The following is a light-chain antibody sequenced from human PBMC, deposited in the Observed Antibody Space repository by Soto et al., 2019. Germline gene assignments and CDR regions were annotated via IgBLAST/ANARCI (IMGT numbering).Light chain of an antibody. CDR2: DAS. CDR1: LDVNSY. Sequence: EVVLTQSPATLSLSPGERATLSCRASLDVNSYLAWYQQKPGQAPRLLIYDASNRAAGIPARFSGSGSGTDFTLTISSLEPEDFAIYYCQQRQYWPPITFGQGTLLEIK. J-gene: IGKJ5*01. CDR3: QQRQYWPPIT. V-gene: IGKV3-11*01.